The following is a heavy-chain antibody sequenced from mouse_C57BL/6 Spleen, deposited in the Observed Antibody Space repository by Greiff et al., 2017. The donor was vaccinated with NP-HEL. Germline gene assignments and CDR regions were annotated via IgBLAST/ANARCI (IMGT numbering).Heavy chain of an antibody. CDR2: ISYDGSN. V-gene: IGHV3-6*01. J-gene: IGHJ4*01. CDR1: GYSITSGYY. CDR3: ATSMPPGAMDY. Sequence: VQLQESGPGLVKPSQSLSLTCSVTGYSITSGYYWNWIRQFPGNKLEWMGYISYDGSNNYNPSLKNRISITRDTSKNQFFLKLNSVTTEDTATYYCATSMPPGAMDYWGQGTSVTVSS. D-gene: IGHD2-3*01.